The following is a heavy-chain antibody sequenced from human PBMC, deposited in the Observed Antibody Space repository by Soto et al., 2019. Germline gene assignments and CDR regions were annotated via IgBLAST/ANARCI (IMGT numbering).Heavy chain of an antibody. Sequence: SETLSLTCTVSGGSISSSTYYWGWIRQPPGKGLEWIGSIYYSGSTYYNPSLKSRVTISVDTSKNQFSLKLNSVTAADTAVYYCAGSIAAAGGAIRYFDYWGQGTLVTVSS. CDR3: AGSIAAAGGAIRYFDY. CDR2: IYYSGST. CDR1: GGSISSSTYY. D-gene: IGHD6-13*01. J-gene: IGHJ4*02. V-gene: IGHV4-39*01.